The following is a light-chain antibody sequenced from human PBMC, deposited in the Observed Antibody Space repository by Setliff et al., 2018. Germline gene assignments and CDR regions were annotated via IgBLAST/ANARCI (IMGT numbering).Light chain of an antibody. CDR1: SSDVGSYDF. CDR3: CAYTSSTTYV. J-gene: IGLJ1*01. CDR2: DVS. V-gene: IGLV2-14*03. Sequence: QSALTQPVSVSGSPGQSITISCSGTSSDVGSYDFVSWYQQHPGKAPKLIIYDVSNRPSGVSNRFSGSKAGNTASLTISGLQAEDEADYYCCAYTSSTTYVFGTGTKVTVL.